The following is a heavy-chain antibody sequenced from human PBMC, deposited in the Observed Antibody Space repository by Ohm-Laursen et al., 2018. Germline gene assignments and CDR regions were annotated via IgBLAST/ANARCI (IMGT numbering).Heavy chain of an antibody. D-gene: IGHD6-6*01. J-gene: IGHJ6*02. CDR1: GFTFDDYA. CDR2: ISWNSGSI. Sequence: SLRLSCAASGFTFDDYAMHWVRQAPGKGLEWVSGISWNSGSIGYADSVKGRFTISRDNAKNSLYLQMNSLRAEDTVLYYCAKDTTSSGSYGMDVWGQGTTVTVSS. V-gene: IGHV3-9*01. CDR3: AKDTTSSGSYGMDV.